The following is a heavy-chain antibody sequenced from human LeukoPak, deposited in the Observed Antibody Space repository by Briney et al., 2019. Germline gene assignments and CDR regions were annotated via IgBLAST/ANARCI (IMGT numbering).Heavy chain of an antibody. CDR3: ARSPRDSSGYYYVGY. V-gene: IGHV4-59*11. D-gene: IGHD3-22*01. CDR1: GGSISSHY. CDR2: IYYSGSI. Sequence: SETLSLTCTVSGGSISSHYWSWIRQPPGKGLEWIGYIYYSGSINYNPSLKSRVTISVDTSKNQFSLKLSSVTAADTAVYYCARSPRDSSGYYYVGYWGQGTLVTVSS. J-gene: IGHJ4*02.